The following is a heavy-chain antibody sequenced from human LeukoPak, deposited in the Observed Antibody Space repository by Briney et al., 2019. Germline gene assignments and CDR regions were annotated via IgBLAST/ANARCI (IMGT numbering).Heavy chain of an antibody. D-gene: IGHD5-24*01. CDR3: ARVGSRDGYNYFYYYYYMDV. CDR1: GGSISSSSYY. Sequence: SETLSLTCTVSGGSISSSSYYWGWIRQPPGKGLEWIGSIYYSGSTYYNPSLKSRVTISVDTSKNQFSLKLSSVTAADTAVYYCARVGSRDGYNYFYYYYYMDVWAKGTTVTVSS. CDR2: IYYSGST. J-gene: IGHJ6*03. V-gene: IGHV4-39*07.